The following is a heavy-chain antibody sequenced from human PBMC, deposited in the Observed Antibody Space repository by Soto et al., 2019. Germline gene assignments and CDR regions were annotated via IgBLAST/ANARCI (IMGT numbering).Heavy chain of an antibody. Sequence: PSETLSLTCAVYGGSFSGFHWSWIRQPPGEGLEWIGKINHSGTTNYNPTLKSRVTISVDTSKNQFSLKLSSVTAADTAVYYCARGNGDASSYCDSESLYYMDVWGKGTTVTVSS. J-gene: IGHJ6*03. CDR1: GGSFSGFH. V-gene: IGHV4-34*01. CDR3: ARGNGDASSYCDSESLYYMDV. CDR2: INHSGTT. D-gene: IGHD3-10*01.